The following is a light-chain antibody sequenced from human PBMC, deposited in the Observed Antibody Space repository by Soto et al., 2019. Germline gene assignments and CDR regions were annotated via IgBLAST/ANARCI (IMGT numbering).Light chain of an antibody. CDR3: QQYGSSPPYT. V-gene: IGKV3-20*01. CDR1: QSVSNNY. Sequence: EVVLTQSPGTLSLSPGERATLSCRASQSVSNNYFAWYPQKPGQAPRLLIFGSSDRSTGIPDRFSGSGSGTDFTLTISRLEPEAFAVYYCQQYGSSPPYTFGQGTKLEIK. CDR2: GSS. J-gene: IGKJ2*01.